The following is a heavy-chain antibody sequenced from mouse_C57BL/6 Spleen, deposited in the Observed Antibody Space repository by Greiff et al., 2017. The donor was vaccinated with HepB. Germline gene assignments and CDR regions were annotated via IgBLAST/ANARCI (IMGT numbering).Heavy chain of an antibody. CDR1: GYTFTDYY. CDR3: AGGITTVGAPVDY. V-gene: IGHV1-26*01. Sequence: EVQLQQSGPELVKPGASVKISCKASGYTFTDYYMNWVKQSHGKSLEWIGDINPNNGGTSYNQKFKGKATLTVDTSSSTAYLELRSLTAEDSAVYYCAGGITTVGAPVDYWGQGTTLTVSS. CDR2: INPNNGGT. J-gene: IGHJ2*01. D-gene: IGHD1-1*01.